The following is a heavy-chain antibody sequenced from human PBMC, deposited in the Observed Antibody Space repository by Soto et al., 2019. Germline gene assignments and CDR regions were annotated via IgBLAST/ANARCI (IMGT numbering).Heavy chain of an antibody. V-gene: IGHV1-46*03. CDR2: ITASGGST. Sequence: ASVKVSCKASGYTFTSYGISWVRQAPGQGLEWMGLITASGGSTSYAQKFQGRVTMTRDTSTSTGYMELSSLRSEDTAVYYFARDHNDIGAVSGFFDCWGQATLVTV. D-gene: IGHD5-12*01. CDR3: ARDHNDIGAVSGFFDC. CDR1: GYTFTSYG. J-gene: IGHJ4*02.